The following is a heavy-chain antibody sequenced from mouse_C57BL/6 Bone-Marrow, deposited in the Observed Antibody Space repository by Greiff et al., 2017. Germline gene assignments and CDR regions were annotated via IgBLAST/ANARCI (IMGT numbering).Heavy chain of an antibody. V-gene: IGHV1-50*01. CDR2: IDPSDSYT. D-gene: IGHD1-1*01. CDR3: ARSEGSYYGSSYSFAY. J-gene: IGHJ3*01. CDR1: GYTFTSYW. Sequence: VQLQQPGAELVKPGASVKLSCKASGYTFTSYWMQWVKQRPGQGLEWIGEIDPSDSYTNYNQKFKGKATLTVDTSSSTAYMQLSSLTSEDSAVYYCARSEGSYYGSSYSFAYWGQGTLVTVSA.